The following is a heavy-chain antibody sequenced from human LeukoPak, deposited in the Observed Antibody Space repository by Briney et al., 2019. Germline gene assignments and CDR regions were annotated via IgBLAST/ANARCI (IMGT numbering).Heavy chain of an antibody. CDR2: ISSSSYI. J-gene: IGHJ3*02. V-gene: IGHV3-21*01. CDR3: ARETRRGTHGDDAFDI. CDR1: GFTFSSYS. Sequence: GGSLRLSCAASGFTFSSYSMNWVRQAPGKGLEWVSSISSSSYIYYADSVKGRFTISRDNAKNSLYLQMNSLRAEDTAVYYCARETRRGTHGDDAFDIWGQGTMVTVSS. D-gene: IGHD1-26*01.